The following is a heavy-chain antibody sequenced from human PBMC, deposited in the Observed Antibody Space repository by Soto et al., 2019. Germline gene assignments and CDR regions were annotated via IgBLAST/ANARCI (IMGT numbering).Heavy chain of an antibody. CDR2: INSFIGDT. J-gene: IGHJ2*01. Sequence: QVQLVQSGAEVKKPGASVKVSCKASGYTFTHYGITWVRQAPGQGLEWMGWINSFIGDTNYPQKLQGRLTMTTGTATNTVYMELMNLRSDDTAVYYCARDLHSGGKYWYFDIWGRGTLVTVSS. V-gene: IGHV1-18*01. CDR3: ARDLHSGGKYWYFDI. D-gene: IGHD2-15*01. CDR1: GYTFTHYG.